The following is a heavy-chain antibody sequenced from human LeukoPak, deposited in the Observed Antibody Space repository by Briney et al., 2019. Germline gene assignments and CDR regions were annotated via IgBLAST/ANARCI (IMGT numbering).Heavy chain of an antibody. J-gene: IGHJ6*03. CDR3: AKDGLEDGSSWYFGWYYYYMDV. Sequence: GGSLRLSCAASGFTFSSYGMHWVRQAPGKGLEWVAFIRYDGSNKYYADSVKGRFTISRDNSKNTLYLQMNSLRAEDTAVYYCAKDGLEDGSSWYFGWYYYYMDVWGKGTTVTISS. V-gene: IGHV3-30*02. D-gene: IGHD6-13*01. CDR1: GFTFSSYG. CDR2: IRYDGSNK.